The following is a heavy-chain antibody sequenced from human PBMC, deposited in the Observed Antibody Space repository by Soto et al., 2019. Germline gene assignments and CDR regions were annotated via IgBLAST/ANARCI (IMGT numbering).Heavy chain of an antibody. D-gene: IGHD3-3*01. CDR3: AKDTVLRFFEWLIDY. CDR1: GFTFSSYT. CDR2: ISGSGDST. Sequence: GGSLRLSCAASGFTFSSYTMSWVRQAPGEGLEWVSAISGSGDSTYYADSVKGRFTISRDNSKNTLYLQMNSLRAEDTAVYYCAKDTVLRFFEWLIDYWGQGTLVTVSS. J-gene: IGHJ4*02. V-gene: IGHV3-23*01.